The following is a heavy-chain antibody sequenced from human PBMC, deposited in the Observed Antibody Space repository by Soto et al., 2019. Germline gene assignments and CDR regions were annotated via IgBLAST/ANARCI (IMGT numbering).Heavy chain of an antibody. V-gene: IGHV1-24*01. CDR2: FDPEDGET. J-gene: IGHJ5*02. D-gene: IGHD3-22*01. CDR3: ATGYYDSSGYYSDAWFYP. Sequence: GASVKVSCKVSGYTLTELSMHWVRQAPGKGLEWMGGFDPEDGETIYAQKFQGRVTMTEDTSTDTAYMELSSLRSEDTAVYYCATGYYDSSGYYSDAWFYPWGQGTLVTVSS. CDR1: GYTLTELS.